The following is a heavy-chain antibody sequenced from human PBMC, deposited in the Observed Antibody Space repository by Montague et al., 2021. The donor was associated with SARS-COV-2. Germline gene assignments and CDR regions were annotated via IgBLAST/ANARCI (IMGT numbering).Heavy chain of an antibody. D-gene: IGHD3-22*01. CDR2: INHSGST. Sequence: SETLSLTCAVYGGSFSGYYWSWIRQPPGKGLEWIGEINHSGSTNYNPSLKSRVTISVDTSKNQFSLKLSSVTAADTAVYYCARNPWYYYESSGYYLDYWGQGTLVTVSS. CDR3: ARNPWYYYESSGYYLDY. CDR1: GGSFSGYY. V-gene: IGHV4-34*01. J-gene: IGHJ4*02.